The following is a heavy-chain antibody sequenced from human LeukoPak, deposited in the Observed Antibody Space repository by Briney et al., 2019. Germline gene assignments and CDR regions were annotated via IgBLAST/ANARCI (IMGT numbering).Heavy chain of an antibody. D-gene: IGHD2/OR15-2a*01. CDR1: GDSVSSNSAA. V-gene: IGHV6-1*01. CDR2: TYYRSKWST. CDR3: ARMVGNSPDY. Sequence: SQTLSLICAISGDSVSSNSAAWNWIRQSPSRGLEWLGRTYYRSKWSTDYAVFVKSRITINPDTSKNQFSLHLKSVTPEDTAVYYCARMVGNSPDYWGQGTLVTVSS. J-gene: IGHJ4*02.